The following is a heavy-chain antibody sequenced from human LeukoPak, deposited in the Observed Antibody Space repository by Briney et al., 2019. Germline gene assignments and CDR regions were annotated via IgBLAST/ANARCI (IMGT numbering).Heavy chain of an antibody. V-gene: IGHV3-48*01. Sequence: GGSLRLSCAASGFNFSSHSMNWVRRAPGKGLEWVSYISGRGSTIYYADSVKGRFTISRDNARNSLILQMNSLRAEDTAVYYCVREGSTSWALFDYRGQGTLVTVSS. CDR1: GFNFSSHS. CDR3: VREGSTSWALFDY. CDR2: ISGRGSTI. D-gene: IGHD2-2*01. J-gene: IGHJ4*02.